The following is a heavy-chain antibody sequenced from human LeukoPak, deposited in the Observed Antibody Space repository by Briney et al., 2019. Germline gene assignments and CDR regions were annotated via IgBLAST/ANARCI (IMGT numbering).Heavy chain of an antibody. V-gene: IGHV3-23*01. CDR2: ISGSGGST. Sequence: GGSLRLSCAASGFAFSSYAMSWVRQAPGKGLEWVSAISGSGGSTYYADSVKGRFTISRDNSKNTLYLQMNSLRAEDTAVYYCAKVRFLEWLYGPYYFDYWGQGTLVTVSS. D-gene: IGHD3-3*01. CDR1: GFAFSSYA. J-gene: IGHJ4*02. CDR3: AKVRFLEWLYGPYYFDY.